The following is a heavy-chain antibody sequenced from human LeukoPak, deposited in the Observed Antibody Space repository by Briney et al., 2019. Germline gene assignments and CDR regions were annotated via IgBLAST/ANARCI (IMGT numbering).Heavy chain of an antibody. D-gene: IGHD3-10*01. J-gene: IGHJ3*02. CDR2: IYTSGST. CDR1: GGSISSYY. Sequence: NPSETLSLTCTVSGGSISSYYWSWLRQPAGKGLEWIGRIYTSGSTNYNPSLKSRVTMSVDTSKNQFSLKLSSVTAADTAVYYCARESLWFGELSHEGDFDAFDIWGQGTMVTVSS. CDR3: ARESLWFGELSHEGDFDAFDI. V-gene: IGHV4-4*07.